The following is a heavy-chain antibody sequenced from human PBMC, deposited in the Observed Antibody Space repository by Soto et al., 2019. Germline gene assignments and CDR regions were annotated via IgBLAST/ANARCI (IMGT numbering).Heavy chain of an antibody. CDR2: ISAYNGNT. J-gene: IGHJ6*02. Sequence: QVQLVQSGAEVKKPGASVKVSCKASGYTFTSYGISWVRQAPGQGLEWMGWISAYNGNTNYAQKLQGRVTMTTDTPTSTAYMELKSLRSDDTAVYYWASRDPRRCEGFMDVWCQGTTVAV. D-gene: IGHD2-15*01. V-gene: IGHV1-18*01. CDR3: ASRDPRRCEGFMDV. CDR1: GYTFTSYG.